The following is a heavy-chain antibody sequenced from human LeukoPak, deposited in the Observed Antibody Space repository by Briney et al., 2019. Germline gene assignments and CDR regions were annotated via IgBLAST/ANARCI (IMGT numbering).Heavy chain of an antibody. V-gene: IGHV4-4*02. CDR3: ARARGLAVDSSGYYVYEY. CDR1: GFTFSSYAM. Sequence: GSLRLSCAASGFTFSSYAMSWVRQPPGKGLEWIGEIYHSGSTNYNPSLKSRVTISVDKSKNQFSLRLSSVTAADTAVYYCARARGLAVDSSGYYVYEYWGQGTLVTVSS. CDR2: IYHSGST. D-gene: IGHD3-22*01. J-gene: IGHJ4*02.